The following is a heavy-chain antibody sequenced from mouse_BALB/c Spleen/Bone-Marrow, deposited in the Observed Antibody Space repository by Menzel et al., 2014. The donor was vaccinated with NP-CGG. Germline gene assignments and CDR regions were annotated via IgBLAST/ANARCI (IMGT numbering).Heavy chain of an antibody. V-gene: IGHV5-9-2*01. CDR3: ARNYYGYDGYFDY. J-gene: IGHJ2*01. Sequence: EVKLQESGGGLVKPGGSLKLSCAASGFTFSSNGMSWVRQTPEKRLEWVATISGGGNYTYYPDSVKGRFTISRDNAKNNLYLHMSSLRSEDTALYYCARNYYGYDGYFDYWGQGTTLTVSS. D-gene: IGHD2-2*01. CDR1: GFTFSSNG. CDR2: ISGGGNYT.